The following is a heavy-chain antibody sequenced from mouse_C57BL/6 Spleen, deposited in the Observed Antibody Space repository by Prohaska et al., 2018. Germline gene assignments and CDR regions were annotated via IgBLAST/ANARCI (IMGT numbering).Heavy chain of an antibody. CDR3: TTLHYYGSSPFAY. J-gene: IGHJ3*01. Sequence: EVQLQQSGAELVRPGASVKLSCTASGFNIKDDYMHWVKQRPEQGLEWIGWIDPENGDTEYASKFQGKATITADTSSNTAYLQLSSLTSEDTAVYYCTTLHYYGSSPFAYWGQGTLVTVSA. V-gene: IGHV14-4*01. CDR1: GFNIKDDY. D-gene: IGHD1-1*01. CDR2: IDPENGDT.